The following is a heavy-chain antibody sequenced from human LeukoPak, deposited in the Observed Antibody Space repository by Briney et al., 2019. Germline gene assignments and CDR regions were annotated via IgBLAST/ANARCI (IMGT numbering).Heavy chain of an antibody. D-gene: IGHD1-26*01. Sequence: SETLSLTCAVYGGSFSGYYWSWIRQPPGKGLEWIGEINHSGSTNYNPSLKSRVTISVDTSKNQFSLKLSSVTAADTAVYYCARVQSGSYYYYYYYYGMDVWGQGTTVTVSS. V-gene: IGHV4-34*01. CDR2: INHSGST. CDR3: ARVQSGSYYYYYYYYGMDV. CDR1: GGSFSGYY. J-gene: IGHJ6*02.